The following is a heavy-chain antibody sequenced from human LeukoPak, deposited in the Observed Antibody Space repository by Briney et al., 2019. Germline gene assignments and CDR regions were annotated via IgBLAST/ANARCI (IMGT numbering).Heavy chain of an antibody. CDR1: GYTFTCHY. CDR2: INPNSGGT. V-gene: IGHV1-2*02. D-gene: IGHD3-22*01. Sequence: ASVKVSCKASGYTFTCHYMHWVRQAPGQGREWMGWINPNSGGTNYAQKFQGRVTMTRDTSISTAYMELSRLRSDDTAVYYCARLRTYYYDSSGYPFDYWGQGTLVTVSS. J-gene: IGHJ4*02. CDR3: ARLRTYYYDSSGYPFDY.